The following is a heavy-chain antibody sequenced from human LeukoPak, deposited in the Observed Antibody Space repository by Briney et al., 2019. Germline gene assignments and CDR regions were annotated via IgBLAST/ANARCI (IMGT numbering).Heavy chain of an antibody. CDR2: IYHSGST. CDR3: ARVVTYSSSPTDWFDP. Sequence: SETLSLTCAVSGGSISSSNWRSWVRQPPGKGLEWIGEIYHSGSTNYNLSLKSRVTISVDKSKNQFSLKLSSVTAADTAVYYCARVVTYSSSPTDWFDPWGQGTLVTVSS. V-gene: IGHV4-4*02. J-gene: IGHJ5*02. CDR1: GGSISSSNW. D-gene: IGHD6-6*01.